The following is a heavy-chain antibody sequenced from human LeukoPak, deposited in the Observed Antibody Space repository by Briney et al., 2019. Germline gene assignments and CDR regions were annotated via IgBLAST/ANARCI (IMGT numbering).Heavy chain of an antibody. V-gene: IGHV3-48*01. CDR1: GFTFSSYS. D-gene: IGHD3-10*01. Sequence: GGSLRLSCAASGFTFSSYSMNWVRQAPGKGLEWVSYISSSSSTIYYADSVKGRFTISRDNSKNTVYLQMNSLRAEDTAVYYCARDITMVRGVHYYYGMDVWGQGTTVTVSS. CDR3: ARDITMVRGVHYYYGMDV. CDR2: ISSSSSTI. J-gene: IGHJ6*02.